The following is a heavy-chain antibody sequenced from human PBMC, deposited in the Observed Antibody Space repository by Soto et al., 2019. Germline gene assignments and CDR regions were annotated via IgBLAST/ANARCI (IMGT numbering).Heavy chain of an antibody. D-gene: IGHD3-3*01. CDR1: GFVFSRYA. V-gene: IGHV3-30-3*01. J-gene: IGHJ1*01. CDR2: ISKDGSVN. Sequence: QVQLVGSGGRVVQPGGSLRLSCAASGFVFSRYAIHWVRQDPGKGLEWVAVISKDGSVNYYADSVRGRFSISRDKSKNTVYLEMNELRGDDTAIFYCARSRSGAVPDSFGYWGQGTLVTVSS. CDR3: ARSRSGAVPDSFGY.